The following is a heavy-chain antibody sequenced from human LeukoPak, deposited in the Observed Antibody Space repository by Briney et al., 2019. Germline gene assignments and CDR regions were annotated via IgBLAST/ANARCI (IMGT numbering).Heavy chain of an antibody. CDR3: ARDCLGEGVTNPTYYYYGMDV. D-gene: IGHD1-26*01. V-gene: IGHV1-18*01. CDR1: GYTFTSYG. J-gene: IGHJ6*02. Sequence: ASVKVSCKASGYTFTSYGISWVRQAPGQGLEWMRWISAYNGNTNYAQKLQGRVTMTTDTSTSTDYMELRSLRSDDTAVYYCARDCLGEGVTNPTYYYYGMDVWGQGTTVTVSS. CDR2: ISAYNGNT.